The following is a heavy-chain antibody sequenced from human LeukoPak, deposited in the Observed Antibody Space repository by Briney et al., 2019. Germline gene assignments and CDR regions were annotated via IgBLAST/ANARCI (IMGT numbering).Heavy chain of an antibody. CDR2: ISGSGGST. CDR3: AKPRVDYSDTSGYYKPTKRINYFDY. Sequence: GGSLRLSCAASGFTFSSYAMSWVRQAPGKGLEWVSAISGSGGSTYYADSVKGRFTISRDNAKNSLYLQMNNLRAEDTAVYYCAKPRVDYSDTSGYYKPTKRINYFDYWGQGTLVTVSS. D-gene: IGHD3-22*01. CDR1: GFTFSSYA. V-gene: IGHV3-23*01. J-gene: IGHJ4*02.